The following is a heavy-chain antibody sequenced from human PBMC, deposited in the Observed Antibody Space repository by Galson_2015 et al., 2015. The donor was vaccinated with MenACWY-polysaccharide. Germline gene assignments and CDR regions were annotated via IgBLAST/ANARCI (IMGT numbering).Heavy chain of an antibody. D-gene: IGHD3-22*01. CDR2: IYTSGST. CDR3: ARGSGNDSSGPDY. J-gene: IGHJ4*02. V-gene: IGHV4-61*02. CDR1: GGSFSGSYY. Sequence: TLSLTCGVSGGSFSGSYYWSWIRKPAGKGLEWIGRIYTSGSTNCSPSLKSRVTISVDTSKNQFSLKLSSVTAADTAVYYCARGSGNDSSGPDYWGQGTLVTVSS.